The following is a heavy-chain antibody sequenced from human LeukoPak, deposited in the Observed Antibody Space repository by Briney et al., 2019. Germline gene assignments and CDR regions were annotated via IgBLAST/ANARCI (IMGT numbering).Heavy chain of an antibody. CDR2: ISFDGSNK. D-gene: IGHD3-16*01. CDR3: AKGGGGNQDFDY. Sequence: SGGSLRLSCAASGFTFSSYGMHWVRQAPGKGLEWVAAISFDGSNKYYADSVKGRFTISRDSSKNTLYVQVNSLRVEDTALYYCAKGGGGNQDFDYWGQGTLVTVSS. CDR1: GFTFSSYG. J-gene: IGHJ4*02. V-gene: IGHV3-30*18.